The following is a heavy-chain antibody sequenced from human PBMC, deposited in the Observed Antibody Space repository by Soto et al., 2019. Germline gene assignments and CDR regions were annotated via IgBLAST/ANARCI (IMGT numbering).Heavy chain of an antibody. D-gene: IGHD3-3*01. CDR2: IDSRGTYI. CDR3: ARHRYDFWSGWDMDV. CDR1: GFTFSYYS. Sequence: EVQLVESGGALVKPGGSLRLSCAASGFTFSYYSMNWVRQAPGKGLEWVSCIDSRGTYIYYADSVQGRFTVSRDNARSTLYLQINGLRAEDSAVYYCARHRYDFWSGWDMDVWGQGTTVTASS. V-gene: IGHV3-21*02. J-gene: IGHJ6*02.